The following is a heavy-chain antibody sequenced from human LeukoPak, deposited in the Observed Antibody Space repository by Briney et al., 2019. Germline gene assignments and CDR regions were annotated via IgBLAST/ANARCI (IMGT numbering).Heavy chain of an antibody. D-gene: IGHD3-10*01. Sequence: SETLSLTCAAYGGSFGGYYWSWIRQPPGKGLEWIGEINHSGSTNYNPSLKSRVTISVDTSKNQFSLKLSSVTAADTAVYYCARLGFGWNKNWFDPWGQGTLVTVSS. V-gene: IGHV4-34*01. CDR2: INHSGST. J-gene: IGHJ5*02. CDR3: ARLGFGWNKNWFDP. CDR1: GGSFGGYY.